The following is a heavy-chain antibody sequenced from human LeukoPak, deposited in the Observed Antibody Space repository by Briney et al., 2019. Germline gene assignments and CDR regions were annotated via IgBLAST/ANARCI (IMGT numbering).Heavy chain of an antibody. Sequence: SKTLSLTCTISGGSISSSSSYWGWIRQPPGKGLEWIGSMYYSGSTYYNPSLKSRVTISVDKSKNQLCLKLTSVTAADTAVYYCARDLAAPRNFAFDIWGQGTMVTVSS. CDR3: ARDLAAPRNFAFDI. J-gene: IGHJ3*02. CDR2: MYYSGST. V-gene: IGHV4-39*01. D-gene: IGHD6-6*01. CDR1: GGSISSSSSY.